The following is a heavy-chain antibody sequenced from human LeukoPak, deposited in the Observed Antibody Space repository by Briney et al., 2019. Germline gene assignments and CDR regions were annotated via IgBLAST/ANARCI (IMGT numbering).Heavy chain of an antibody. CDR1: GYTFTGYY. V-gene: IGHV1-18*04. CDR2: TSPYNENT. D-gene: IGHD3-16*01. J-gene: IGHJ4*02. Sequence: ASVKVSCKASGYTFTGYYMHWVRQAPGQGPEWMGWTSPYNENTKYAEKFQGRVTMTTDTSTSTAYMELRSLRSDDTAVYYCARDENYGIFFNVDYWGQGTLVTVSS. CDR3: ARDENYGIFFNVDY.